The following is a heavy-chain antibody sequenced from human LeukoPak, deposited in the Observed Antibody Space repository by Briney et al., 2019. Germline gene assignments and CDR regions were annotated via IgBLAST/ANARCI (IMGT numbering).Heavy chain of an antibody. D-gene: IGHD5-12*01. CDR1: GFTFDDYA. CDR2: ISWNSGSI. J-gene: IGHJ4*02. CDR3: AKDISWEIVGTIGTFDY. Sequence: PGGSLRLSCAASGFTFDDYAMHWVRQAPGKGLEWVSGISWNSGSIGYADSVKGRFTISRDNAKNSLYLQMNSLRAEDTALYYCAKDISWEIVGTIGTFDYWGQGTLVTVSS. V-gene: IGHV3-9*01.